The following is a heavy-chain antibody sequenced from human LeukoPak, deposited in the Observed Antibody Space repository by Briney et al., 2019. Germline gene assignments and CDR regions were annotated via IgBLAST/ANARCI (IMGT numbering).Heavy chain of an antibody. J-gene: IGHJ4*02. CDR3: ASRSTTAFHY. CDR2: IYYSGST. CDR1: GGSISSGDYY. Sequence: PSETLSLTCTVSGGSISSGDYYWSWIRQPPGKGLEWIGYIYYSGSTYYNPSLKSRVTISLNTSKNQFSLKLSSVTAADTAVYYCASRSTTAFHYWGQGTLVTVSS. D-gene: IGHD5/OR15-5a*01. V-gene: IGHV4-30-4*01.